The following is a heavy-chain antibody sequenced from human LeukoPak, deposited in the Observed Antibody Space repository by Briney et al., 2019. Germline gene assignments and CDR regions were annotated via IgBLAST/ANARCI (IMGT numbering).Heavy chain of an antibody. J-gene: IGHJ5*02. D-gene: IGHD6-13*01. CDR2: IWYDGSNK. CDR1: GFTFSSYG. V-gene: IGHV3-33*01. Sequence: GSLRLSCAASGFTFSSYGMHWVRQAPGKGLEWVAVIWYDGSNKYYADSVKGRFTISRDNSKNTLYLQMNSLRAEDTAVYYCARDVIAAAGPNWFDPWGQGTQVTVSS. CDR3: ARDVIAAAGPNWFDP.